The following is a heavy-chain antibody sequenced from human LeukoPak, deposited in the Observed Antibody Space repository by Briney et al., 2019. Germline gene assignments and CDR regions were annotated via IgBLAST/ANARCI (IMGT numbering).Heavy chain of an antibody. CDR1: GFTFSSYS. D-gene: IGHD6-13*01. J-gene: IGHJ4*02. CDR3: AKAALAAAGFFDY. CDR2: ISSSSSYI. V-gene: IGHV3-21*01. Sequence: GGSLRLSRAASGFTFSSYSMNWVRQAPGKGLEWVSSISSSSSYIYCADSVKGRFTISRDNAKNSLYLQMNSLRAEDTAVYYCAKAALAAAGFFDYWGQGTLVTVSS.